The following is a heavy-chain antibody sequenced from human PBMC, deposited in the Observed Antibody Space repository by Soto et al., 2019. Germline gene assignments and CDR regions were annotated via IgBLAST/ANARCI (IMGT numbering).Heavy chain of an antibody. V-gene: IGHV3-48*02. D-gene: IGHD6-19*01. Sequence: EVQLVESGGDLVRRGGSLRLSCVASGFTFSVYSMNWVRQAPRKELEWFAYITSDTKTIKYADSVKGRFTISRDNAKNTVYLQMNSVRDEDTSIYYCARSVEGHFDNWGQRTVVTVSS. CDR1: GFTFSVYS. CDR3: ARSVEGHFDN. J-gene: IGHJ4*02. CDR2: ITSDTKTI.